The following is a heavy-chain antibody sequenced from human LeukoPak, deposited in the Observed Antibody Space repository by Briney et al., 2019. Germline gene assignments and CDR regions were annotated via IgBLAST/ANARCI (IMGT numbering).Heavy chain of an antibody. V-gene: IGHV4-59*01. CDR1: GGSISSYY. Sequence: PSETLSLTCTVSGGSISSYYWGWIRQPPGKGLEWIGYIYYSGSTNYNPSLKSRVTISVDTSKNQFSLKLSSVTAADTAVYYCARGQDIVVVPAAHNWFDPWGQGTLVTVSS. CDR3: ARGQDIVVVPAAHNWFDP. CDR2: IYYSGST. J-gene: IGHJ5*02. D-gene: IGHD2-2*01.